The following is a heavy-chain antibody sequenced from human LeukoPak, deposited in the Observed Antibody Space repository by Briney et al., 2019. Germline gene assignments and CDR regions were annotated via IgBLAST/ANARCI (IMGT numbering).Heavy chain of an antibody. CDR3: ARIRASDCGGDCYLFDY. Sequence: SETLSLTCTVSGGSVNSGSYYWSWVRQPPGRGREWIGYVYYSVSTSYIPSLKSRVTISLDTSKRQFSLKLRSVTAADTAVYYCARIRASDCGGDCYLFDYWGQRTLVSVSS. CDR1: GGSVNSGSYY. V-gene: IGHV4-61*01. D-gene: IGHD2-21*02. CDR2: VYYSVST. J-gene: IGHJ4*02.